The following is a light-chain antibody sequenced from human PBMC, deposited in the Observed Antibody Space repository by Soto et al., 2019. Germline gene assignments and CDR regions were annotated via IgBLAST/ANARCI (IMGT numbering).Light chain of an antibody. V-gene: IGLV2-14*01. CDR1: SSDVGGYNY. CDR2: EVF. Sequence: QSVLTQPASVSGSPGQSITISCTGTSSDVGGYNYVSWYQQHPGKAPKVMIYEVFNRPSGVSHRFSGSKSGNTASLTISGLQAEDEADYNCSSYAGSYTRVFGGGTKLTVL. J-gene: IGLJ3*02. CDR3: SSYAGSYTRV.